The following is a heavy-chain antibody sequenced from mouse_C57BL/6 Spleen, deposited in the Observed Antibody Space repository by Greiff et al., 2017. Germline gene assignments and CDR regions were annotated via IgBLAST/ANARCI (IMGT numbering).Heavy chain of an antibody. CDR3: ARGDGYYDYFDY. Sequence: VQLQQSGADLAKPGASVKLSCKASGYTFTSYWMHWVKQRPGKGLEWIGYINTSGGYTKYNQKFEDKATLTADKSSSTAYMQLISLTYADSAVYDCARGDGYYDYFDYWGQGTTLTVSS. CDR1: GYTFTSYW. CDR2: INTSGGYT. D-gene: IGHD2-3*01. V-gene: IGHV1-7*01. J-gene: IGHJ2*01.